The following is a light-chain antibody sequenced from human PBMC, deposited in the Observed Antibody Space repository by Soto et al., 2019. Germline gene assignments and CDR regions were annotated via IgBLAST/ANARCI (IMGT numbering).Light chain of an antibody. CDR1: ESLVHSDGRTY. V-gene: IGKV2-24*01. CDR3: VQLTHFPWT. CDR2: LIS. Sequence: DVVMTQTPLFSPVTLGQPASISCRSSESLVHSDGRTYLSWLQQRPGQPPRLLLYLISNRFSGVPDRFSGSGAGTDFTLKISRVEAEDVGVYYCVQLTHFPWTFGQGTKVEIK. J-gene: IGKJ1*01.